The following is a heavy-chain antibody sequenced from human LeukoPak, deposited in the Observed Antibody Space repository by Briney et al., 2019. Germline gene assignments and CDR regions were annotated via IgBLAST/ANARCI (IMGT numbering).Heavy chain of an antibody. CDR3: ARDSMITFGGVIVHSDY. V-gene: IGHV1-18*04. J-gene: IGHJ4*02. Sequence: GASVKVSCKASGYTFTGYYMHWVRQAPGQGLEWMGWISAYNGNTNYAQKLQGRVTMTTDTSASTAYMELRSLRSDDTAVYYCARDSMITFGGVIVHSDYWGQGTLVTVSS. CDR1: GYTFTGYY. D-gene: IGHD3-16*02. CDR2: ISAYNGNT.